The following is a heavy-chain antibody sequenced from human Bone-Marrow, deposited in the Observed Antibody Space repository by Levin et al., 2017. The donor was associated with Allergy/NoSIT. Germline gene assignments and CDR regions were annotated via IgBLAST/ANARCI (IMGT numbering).Heavy chain of an antibody. CDR3: AKRNSPPGQGSGPAYYYGVDV. Sequence: PGASVKVSCAASGFTFDTYAIDTYAMSWVRQAPGKGLEWVSAISGSGGSTYYADSVKGRFTISRDSSKNTFYLQMNSLRAEDTAVYYCAKRNSPPGQGSGPAYYYGVDVWGQGTTVTVSS. CDR2: ISGSGGST. J-gene: IGHJ6*02. D-gene: IGHD2/OR15-2a*01. V-gene: IGHV3-23*01. CDR1: GFTFDTYAIDTYA.